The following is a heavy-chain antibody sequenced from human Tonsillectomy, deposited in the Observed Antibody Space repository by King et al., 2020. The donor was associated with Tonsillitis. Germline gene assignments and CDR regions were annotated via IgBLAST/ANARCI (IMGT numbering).Heavy chain of an antibody. V-gene: IGHV4-39*07. Sequence: QLQESGPGLVKPSETLSLTCTVSGGSISSSSYYWGWIRQPPGKGLEWIGSIYYSGSTYYNPSLKSRVTISVDTSKNQFSLKLSSVTAADTAVYYCVSESYYYDSSGYRLEHWGQGTLVTVSS. CDR1: GGSISSSSYY. D-gene: IGHD3-22*01. CDR2: IYYSGST. CDR3: VSESYYYDSSGYRLEH. J-gene: IGHJ4*02.